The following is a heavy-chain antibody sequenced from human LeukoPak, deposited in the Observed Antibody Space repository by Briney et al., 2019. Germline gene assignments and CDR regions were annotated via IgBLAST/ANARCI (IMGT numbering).Heavy chain of an antibody. J-gene: IGHJ3*02. D-gene: IGHD3-10*01. CDR1: GGSISSYY. CDR2: INHSGST. CDR3: ARGRGVGRSAFDI. Sequence: SETLSLTCTVSGGSISSYYWSWIRQPPGKGLEWIGEINHSGSTNYNPSLKSRVTISVDTSKDQFSLKLSSVTAADTAVYYCARGRGVGRSAFDIWGQGTMVTVSS. V-gene: IGHV4-34*01.